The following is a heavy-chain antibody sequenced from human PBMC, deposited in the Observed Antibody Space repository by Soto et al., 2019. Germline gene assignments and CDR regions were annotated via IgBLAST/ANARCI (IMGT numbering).Heavy chain of an antibody. CDR2: ISYDGSNK. CDR1: GFTFSSYG. D-gene: IGHD2-15*01. Sequence: PGGSLRLSCAASGFTFSSYGVHWVRQAPGKGLEWVAVISYDGSNKYYADSVKGRFTISRDNSKNTLYLQMNSLRAEDTAVYYCAKLATPDAFDIWGQGTMVTVSS. CDR3: AKLATPDAFDI. J-gene: IGHJ3*02. V-gene: IGHV3-30*18.